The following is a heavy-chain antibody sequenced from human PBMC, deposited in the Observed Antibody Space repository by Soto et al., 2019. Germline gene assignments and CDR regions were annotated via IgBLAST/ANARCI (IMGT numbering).Heavy chain of an antibody. J-gene: IGHJ4*02. CDR2: IIPIFGTA. Sequence: QVQLEQSGAEVKTLGSSVKVSCKASGDTFNRYAISWVRQAPGQGLEWMGGIIPIFGTANYAPQFQDRVTITADESTSTAYMALTSLKSEDPAVYFCARGARFLEWLSFDHWGQGTLVTVSS. CDR1: GDTFNRYA. D-gene: IGHD3-3*01. CDR3: ARGARFLEWLSFDH. V-gene: IGHV1-69*12.